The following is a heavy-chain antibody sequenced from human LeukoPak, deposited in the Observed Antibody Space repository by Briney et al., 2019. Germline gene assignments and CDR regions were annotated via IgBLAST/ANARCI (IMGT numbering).Heavy chain of an antibody. Sequence: SETLSLTCIVSGGSISSYYWSWIRQPPGKGLEWIGYIYYSGSTNYNPSLKSRVTISVDTSKNQFSLKLSSVTAADTAVYYCARDHGSYYDYWGQGTLVTVSS. CDR1: GGSISSYY. V-gene: IGHV4-59*01. CDR3: ARDHGSYYDY. CDR2: IYYSGST. D-gene: IGHD1-26*01. J-gene: IGHJ4*02.